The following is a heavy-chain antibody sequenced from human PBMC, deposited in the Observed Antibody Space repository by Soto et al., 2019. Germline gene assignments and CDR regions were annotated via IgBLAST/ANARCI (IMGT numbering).Heavy chain of an antibody. D-gene: IGHD3-10*01. J-gene: IGHJ6*02. CDR3: ARASTYGSPWYYGMDV. V-gene: IGHV3-23*01. Sequence: GGSLRLSCAASGFTFSNYAMSWVRQAPGKGLEWVSAISGSGGSTYYADSVKGRFTISRDNSKNTLYLQMNSLRAEDTAAYYCARASTYGSPWYYGMDVCGQGTTVIVSS. CDR1: GFTFSNYA. CDR2: ISGSGGST.